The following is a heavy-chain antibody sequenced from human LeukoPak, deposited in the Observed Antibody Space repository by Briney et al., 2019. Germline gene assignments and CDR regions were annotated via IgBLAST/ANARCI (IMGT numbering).Heavy chain of an antibody. CDR2: MKPNSGNT. Sequence: ASVKVSCKAAGCSFTSYDINWVRQATGQGLEWMGWMKPNSGNTGYAQKFQGRVTMTRNTSISTAYMELSSLRSEDTAVYYCARGNTVVTPVAYYYGMVVWGQWTTVTVSS. CDR1: GCSFTSYD. D-gene: IGHD4-23*01. V-gene: IGHV1-8*01. CDR3: ARGNTVVTPVAYYYGMVV. J-gene: IGHJ6*02.